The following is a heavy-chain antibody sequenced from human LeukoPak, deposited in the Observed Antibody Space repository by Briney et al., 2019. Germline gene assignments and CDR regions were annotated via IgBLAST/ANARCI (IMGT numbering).Heavy chain of an antibody. V-gene: IGHV4-4*07. J-gene: IGHJ4*02. CDR2: IYITGST. Sequence: SETLSLTCTVSGGSITSYYWSWIRQSAGKGLEWIGRIYITGSTTYNPSLKSRVTMSLDTSKNQFSLKLSSVTAADTAVYYCARGLRIAVAGPYYFDYWGQGTLVTVSS. CDR1: GGSITSYY. CDR3: ARGLRIAVAGPYYFDY. D-gene: IGHD6-19*01.